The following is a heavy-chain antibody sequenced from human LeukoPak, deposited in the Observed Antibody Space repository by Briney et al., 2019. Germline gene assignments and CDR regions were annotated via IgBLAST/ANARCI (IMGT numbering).Heavy chain of an antibody. CDR1: GGSISSNRYY. Sequence: SETLSLTCTVSGGSISSNRYYWGWIRQPPGKGLEWIGTISYTGSTFYNPSLKSRVTISVDTSKNQFSLKLSSVTAADTAVYYCARLPDSSVYYYYGMDVWGQGTTVTVSS. CDR2: ISYTGST. J-gene: IGHJ6*02. CDR3: ARLPDSSVYYYYGMDV. V-gene: IGHV4-39*07. D-gene: IGHD3-22*01.